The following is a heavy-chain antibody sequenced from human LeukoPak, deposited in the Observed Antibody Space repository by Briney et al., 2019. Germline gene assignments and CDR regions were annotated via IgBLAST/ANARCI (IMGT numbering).Heavy chain of an antibody. CDR1: GFTFSSYT. D-gene: IGHD1-26*01. CDR2: MSNDGN. V-gene: IGHV3-30*04. CDR3: ARDGGGGGSYPDY. J-gene: IGHJ4*02. Sequence: GRSLRLSCAASGFTFSSYTMHCVRQAPGKGLEWVAVMSNDGNYYADSEKGRFTISRDNSKNTLYLQMNSLRPEDTAVYYCARDGGGGGSYPDYWGQGTLVTVSS.